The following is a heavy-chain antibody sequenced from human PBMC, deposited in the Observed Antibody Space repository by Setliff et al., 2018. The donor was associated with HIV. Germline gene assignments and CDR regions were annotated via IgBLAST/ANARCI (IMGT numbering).Heavy chain of an antibody. CDR2: INHSGST. J-gene: IGHJ3*02. CDR3: ARGMLRSSWYAHHDAFDI. V-gene: IGHV4-34*01. D-gene: IGHD6-13*01. CDR1: GGSFSGYY. Sequence: SETLSLTCAVYGGSFSGYYWSWIRQPPGKGLEWIGEINHSGSTNYNPSLKSRVTISVDTSKRQFSLKLSSVTAADTAVYYCARGMLRSSWYAHHDAFDIWGQGTMVTVSS.